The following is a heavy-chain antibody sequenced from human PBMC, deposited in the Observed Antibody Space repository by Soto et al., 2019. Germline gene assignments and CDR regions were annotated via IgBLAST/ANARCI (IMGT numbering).Heavy chain of an antibody. Sequence: QVQLVQSGAEVKKPGSSVKVSCKASGGTFSSYAISWVRQAPGQGLEWMGGIIPIFGTANYAQKFQGRVTITADKSTSTAYMELSSLRSEDTAVYYCARTGVSSSSVYHYYGMDVWGQGTTVTVSS. CDR2: IIPIFGTA. J-gene: IGHJ6*02. D-gene: IGHD6-6*01. CDR1: GGTFSSYA. V-gene: IGHV1-69*06. CDR3: ARTGVSSSSVYHYYGMDV.